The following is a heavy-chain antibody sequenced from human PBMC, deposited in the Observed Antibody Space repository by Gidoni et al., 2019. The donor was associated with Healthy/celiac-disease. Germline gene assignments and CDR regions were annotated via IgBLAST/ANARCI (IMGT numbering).Heavy chain of an antibody. D-gene: IGHD5-12*01. Sequence: QVQLVESGGGVVQPGRSLRLSCAASGFTFSGYGMHWVRQAPGQGLEWVAVIWYDGSNKYYADSVKGRFTISRDNSKNTLYLQMNSLRAEDTAVYYCARGERWLQFGDKLDYWGQGTLVTVSS. CDR1: GFTFSGYG. V-gene: IGHV3-33*01. J-gene: IGHJ4*02. CDR3: ARGERWLQFGDKLDY. CDR2: IWYDGSNK.